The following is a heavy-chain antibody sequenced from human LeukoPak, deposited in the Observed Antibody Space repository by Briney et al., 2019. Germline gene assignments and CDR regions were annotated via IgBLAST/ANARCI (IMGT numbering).Heavy chain of an antibody. CDR3: ARDRRYCSSASCYMAYYGMDV. CDR1: GGSISSYY. D-gene: IGHD2-2*02. CDR2: IYTSGST. Sequence: PSETLSLTCTVSGGSISSYYWSWIRQPAGKGLEWIGRIYTSGSTNYNPSLKSRVTMSVDTSKNQFSLKLSSVTAADTAVYYCARDRRYCSSASCYMAYYGMDVWGQGTTVTVSS. V-gene: IGHV4-4*07. J-gene: IGHJ6*02.